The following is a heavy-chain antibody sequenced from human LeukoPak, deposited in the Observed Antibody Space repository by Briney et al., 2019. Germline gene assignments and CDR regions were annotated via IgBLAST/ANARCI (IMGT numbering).Heavy chain of an antibody. Sequence: GASVKVSCKASGYTFTSYDINWMRQATGQGLEWMGWMNPNSGNTGYAQKFQGRVTMTRNTSISTAYMELSSLRSEDTAVYYCARGYCSSTSCYLTRSAFDIWGQGTMVTVSS. CDR1: GYTFTSYD. J-gene: IGHJ3*02. D-gene: IGHD2-2*01. V-gene: IGHV1-8*01. CDR2: MNPNSGNT. CDR3: ARGYCSSTSCYLTRSAFDI.